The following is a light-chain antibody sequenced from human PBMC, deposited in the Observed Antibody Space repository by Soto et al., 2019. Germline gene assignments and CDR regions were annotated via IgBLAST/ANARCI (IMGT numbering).Light chain of an antibody. CDR3: NSYGTVSAYG. CDR1: SSDIGGYNF. J-gene: IGLJ1*01. Sequence: QSALTQPASVSGSPGQSITIACTGTSSDIGGYNFVSWYQQHPGKAPKLLIYDVGNRPSGVSNRFSGSKSGNTASLTVSGLQDEDEAHYYFNSYGTVSAYGFATGTKLTVL. V-gene: IGLV2-14*01. CDR2: DVG.